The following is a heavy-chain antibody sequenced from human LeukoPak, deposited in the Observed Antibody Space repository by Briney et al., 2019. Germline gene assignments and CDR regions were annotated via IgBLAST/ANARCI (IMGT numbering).Heavy chain of an antibody. D-gene: IGHD1-14*01. CDR2: FYYRGST. Sequence: SETLSLTCTVSGGSISSYYWSWIRQPPGKGLEWIGYFYYRGSTNYNPSLRSRVTISLDTSKNQFSLRLRSVTAADTAVYYCARHSGTLGYFDYWGQGTRVTVSS. CDR3: ARHSGTLGYFDY. CDR1: GGSISSYY. J-gene: IGHJ4*02. V-gene: IGHV4-59*12.